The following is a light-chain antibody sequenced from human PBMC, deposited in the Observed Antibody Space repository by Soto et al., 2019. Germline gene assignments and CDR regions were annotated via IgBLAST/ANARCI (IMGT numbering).Light chain of an antibody. Sequence: EIVFTQSPATLSLSKGERATLSCRASQSFNSIYLAWYQQKPGQAPRLLIYGASSRATGIPDRFSGSGSGTDFTLTISRLEPEDFAVYYCHQYDSWTFGQGTKVDIK. CDR1: QSFNSIY. CDR3: HQYDSWT. V-gene: IGKV3-20*01. CDR2: GAS. J-gene: IGKJ1*01.